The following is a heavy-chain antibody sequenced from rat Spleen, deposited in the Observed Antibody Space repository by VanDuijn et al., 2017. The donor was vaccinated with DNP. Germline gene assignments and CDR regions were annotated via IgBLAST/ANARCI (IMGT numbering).Heavy chain of an antibody. CDR1: GFTFNNYW. Sequence: EVQLVESGGDLVQAGRSLKLSCVASGFTFNNYWMTWIRQVPGKGLEWVASITSSGGTTYYPDSVKGRFTTSRDNAKNTLYLQMNSLRSEDTATYYCARDLITIAAPFAFWGQGTLVTVSS. CDR3: ARDLITIAAPFAF. CDR2: ITSSGGTT. J-gene: IGHJ3*01. D-gene: IGHD1-2*01. V-gene: IGHV5-31*01.